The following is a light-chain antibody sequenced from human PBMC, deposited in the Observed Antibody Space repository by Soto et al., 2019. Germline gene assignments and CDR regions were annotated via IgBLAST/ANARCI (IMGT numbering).Light chain of an antibody. V-gene: IGKV3-20*01. J-gene: IGKJ5*01. CDR2: DTS. CDR3: QQYGTSEII. CDR1: QSVSSN. Sequence: EIVMTQSPATLSVSPGERATLSCRANQSVSSNLAWYQQKPGQAPRLLIYDTSSKVTGIPDRFSGSGSGTDFTLTISRLEPEDFAVFYCQQYGTSEIIFGQGTRLEIK.